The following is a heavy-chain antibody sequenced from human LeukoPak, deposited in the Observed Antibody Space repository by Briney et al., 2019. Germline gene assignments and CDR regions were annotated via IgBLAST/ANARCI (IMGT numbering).Heavy chain of an antibody. D-gene: IGHD5-24*01. V-gene: IGHV3-23*01. CDR2: ISGSGGST. CDR1: GFAFSSYA. CDR3: ANGQGTYGYIFDY. Sequence: GGSLRLSCAASGFAFSSYAMNWVRQAPGKGLECVSAISGSGGSTHYADSVEGRFTISRDNSKNTLYLHMYSLRAEDTAVYFCANGQGTYGYIFDYWGQGTLVTVSS. J-gene: IGHJ4*02.